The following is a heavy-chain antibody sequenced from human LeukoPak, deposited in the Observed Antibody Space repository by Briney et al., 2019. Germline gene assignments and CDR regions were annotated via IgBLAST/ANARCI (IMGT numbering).Heavy chain of an antibody. V-gene: IGHV3-53*01. J-gene: IGHJ6*02. D-gene: IGHD6-13*01. CDR2: IYSGGST. Sequence: GGSLRLSCAASGFTVSGNYMSWVRQAPGKGLEWVSVIYSGGSTDYADSVKGRFTISRDNSKNTLYLQMNSLRAEDTAVYYCAKDCRTYSSSCMDVWGQGTTVTVSS. CDR3: AKDCRTYSSSCMDV. CDR1: GFTVSGNY.